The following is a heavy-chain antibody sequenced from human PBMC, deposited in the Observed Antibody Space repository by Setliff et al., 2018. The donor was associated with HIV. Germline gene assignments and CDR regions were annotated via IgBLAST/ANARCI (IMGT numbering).Heavy chain of an antibody. D-gene: IGHD2-8*01. J-gene: IGHJ3*02. CDR1: GYTFTSHY. CDR3: ATKVHCTNGVCLDAFDI. V-gene: IGHV1-2*02. Sequence: GASVKVSCKASGYTFTSHYMHWVRQAPGQGLQWMGWINSNSGGTNHAQKFQGRVTMTRDTSISTAYMELSRLSSDDTAVYYCATKVHCTNGVCLDAFDIWGQGTMVTVS. CDR2: INSNSGGT.